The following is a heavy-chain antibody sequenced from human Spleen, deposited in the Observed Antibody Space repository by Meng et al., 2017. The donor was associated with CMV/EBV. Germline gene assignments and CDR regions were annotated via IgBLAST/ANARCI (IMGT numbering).Heavy chain of an antibody. CDR1: GVSISSYY. CDR2: IYHSGNT. V-gene: IGHV4-59*12. Sequence: GSLRLSCTVSGVSISSYYWTWIRQPPGKGLEWIGYIYHSGNTNYNPSLKSRVTISADTSKNQFSPKVRSVTAADTAVYYCARDFSLGWLLWGGIDPWGPGTLVTVSS. J-gene: IGHJ5*02. D-gene: IGHD3-3*01. CDR3: ARDFSLGWLLWGGIDP.